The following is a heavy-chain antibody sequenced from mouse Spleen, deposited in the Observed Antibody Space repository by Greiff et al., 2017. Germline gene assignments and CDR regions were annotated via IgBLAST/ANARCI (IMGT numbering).Heavy chain of an antibody. CDR2: FTMYSDAT. CDR3: YDYFDY. CDR1: YFAFMASA. D-gene: IGHD2-3*01. Sequence: SGAELVRPGSSVKLSRKDSYFAFMASAMHWGKQRPGHGLEWIGSFTMYSDATEYRENFKGKATLTANTSSSTAYMELSSLTSEDSAADGYYDYFDYWGQGTTLTVSS. V-gene: IGHV1-49*01. J-gene: IGHJ2*01.